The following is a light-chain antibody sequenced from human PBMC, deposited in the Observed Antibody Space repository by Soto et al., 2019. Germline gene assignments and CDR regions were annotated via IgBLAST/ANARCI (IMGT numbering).Light chain of an antibody. J-gene: IGLJ1*01. V-gene: IGLV2-14*03. CDR3: FLYTSTNTAV. Sequence: QSALTQPASVSGSPGQSITLSCSGTSSDVAVSNYVSWYQQHPGKAPKLMIYDVTNRPSGVSNRFSGSKSGNTASLTISGLQAEDEADYYCFLYTSTNTAVFATGTKVTVL. CDR1: SSDVAVSNY. CDR2: DVT.